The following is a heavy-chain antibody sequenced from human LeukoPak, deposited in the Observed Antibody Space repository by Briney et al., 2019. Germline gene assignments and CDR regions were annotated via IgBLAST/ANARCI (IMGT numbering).Heavy chain of an antibody. Sequence: SETLSLTCTVSGGSISSYYWSWIRLPPGKGLEWIGYLSKSGNTNYSPSLKSRVTIFGDTSKNQFFLKLSSVTAADTVVCYCARARYVNSFYAFDIWGQGTLVTVSS. J-gene: IGHJ3*02. D-gene: IGHD3-9*01. V-gene: IGHV4-59*01. CDR1: GGSISSYY. CDR3: ARARYVNSFYAFDI. CDR2: LSKSGNT.